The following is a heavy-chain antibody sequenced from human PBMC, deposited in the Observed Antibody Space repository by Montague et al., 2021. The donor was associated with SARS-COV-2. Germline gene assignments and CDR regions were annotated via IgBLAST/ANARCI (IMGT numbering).Heavy chain of an antibody. J-gene: IGHJ6*02. V-gene: IGHV4-34*01. CDR2: INHSGRT. Sequence: SETLSLTCAVYGGSFSAYYWSWIRQPPGKGLEWIGDINHSGRTNXNPSLKSRVTVSLDTSKNQFSLKLRSVTAADTAVYYCARAVRGVIILSPYYAMDVWGQGTSVTVSS. CDR1: GGSFSAYY. CDR3: ARAVRGVIILSPYYAMDV. D-gene: IGHD3-10*01.